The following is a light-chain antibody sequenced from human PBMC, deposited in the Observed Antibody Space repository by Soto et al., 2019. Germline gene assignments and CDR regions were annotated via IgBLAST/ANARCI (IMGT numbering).Light chain of an antibody. CDR3: CSYVGRSDSYV. J-gene: IGLJ1*01. Sequence: QSVLSQPASVSGSPGQSITISCTGTSSDVGSNDLVSWYQQHPGKAPKLMIYEVGKRPSGISNRFSGSKSGNTASLTISGLQAEDEGDYYRCSYVGRSDSYVFGAGTKVTVL. CDR2: EVG. CDR1: SSDVGSNDL. V-gene: IGLV2-23*02.